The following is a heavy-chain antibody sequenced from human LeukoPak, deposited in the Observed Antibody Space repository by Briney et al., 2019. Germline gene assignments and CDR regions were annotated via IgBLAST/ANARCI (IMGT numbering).Heavy chain of an antibody. V-gene: IGHV3-74*01. CDR3: ARSVSSSSWYSY. CDR2: INSDGSST. D-gene: IGHD6-13*01. J-gene: IGHJ4*02. Sequence: GGSLRLSCAASGFTFSSYWMHWVRQAPGKRLVWVSRINSDGSSTSYADSVKGRFTISRDNAKSTLYLQMNSLRAEDTAVYYCARSVSSSSWYSYWGQGTLVTVSS. CDR1: GFTFSSYW.